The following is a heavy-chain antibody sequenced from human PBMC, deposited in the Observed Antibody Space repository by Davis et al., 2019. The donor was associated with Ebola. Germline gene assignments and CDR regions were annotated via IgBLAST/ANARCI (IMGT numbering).Heavy chain of an antibody. Sequence: PGGSLRLSCAASGFTFSSYAMSWVRQAPGKGLEWVSAISGSGGSTYYADSVKGRFTISRDNSKNTLYLQMNSLRAEDTAVYYCAKGPIVVVVAATPSWFDPWGQGTLVTVSS. V-gene: IGHV3-23*01. D-gene: IGHD2-15*01. CDR1: GFTFSSYA. CDR3: AKGPIVVVVAATPSWFDP. CDR2: ISGSGGST. J-gene: IGHJ5*02.